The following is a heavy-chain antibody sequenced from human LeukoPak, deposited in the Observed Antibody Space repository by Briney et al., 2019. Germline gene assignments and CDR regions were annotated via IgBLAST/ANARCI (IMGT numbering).Heavy chain of an antibody. CDR2: IKQDGSEK. Sequence: GGSLRLSCAASGFAFSSYWMSWVRQAPGKGLEWVANIKQDGSEKYYVGSVKGRFTISRDNAKNSLYLQMNSLRAEDTAVYYCARDLRARPWPDWGQGTLVTVSS. CDR3: ARDLRARPWPD. V-gene: IGHV3-7*01. CDR1: GFAFSSYW. J-gene: IGHJ1*01. D-gene: IGHD6-6*01.